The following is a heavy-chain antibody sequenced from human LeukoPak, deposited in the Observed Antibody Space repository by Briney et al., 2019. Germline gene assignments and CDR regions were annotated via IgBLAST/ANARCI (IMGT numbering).Heavy chain of an antibody. V-gene: IGHV3-11*04. J-gene: IGHJ4*02. CDR3: ARVSSGWKSDY. CDR1: GFTFSDYY. CDR2: ISSSGSTI. D-gene: IGHD6-19*01. Sequence: KSGGSLRLSCATSGFTFSDYYFSWIRQAPGKGLEWVSYISSSGSTIYYADSVQGRFTISRDNAKNSLYLQMNSLRAEDTAVYYCARVSSGWKSDYWGQGTLVTVSS.